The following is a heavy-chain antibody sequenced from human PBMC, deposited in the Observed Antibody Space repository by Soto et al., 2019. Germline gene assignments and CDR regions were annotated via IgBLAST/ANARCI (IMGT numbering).Heavy chain of an antibody. J-gene: IGHJ6*02. CDR3: AKDQHCSSTSCYTTHYGMEV. D-gene: IGHD2-2*02. CDR2: ISGSGSST. Sequence: PGWSLRLSCAASGFTFSSYAMSLVRQAPGKGLEWVSAISGSGSSTYYADSVKGRFTISRDNSKNTLYLQMNSLRAEDTAKYYCAKDQHCSSTSCYTTHYGMEVWGQGTKVTVSS. V-gene: IGHV3-23*01. CDR1: GFTFSSYA.